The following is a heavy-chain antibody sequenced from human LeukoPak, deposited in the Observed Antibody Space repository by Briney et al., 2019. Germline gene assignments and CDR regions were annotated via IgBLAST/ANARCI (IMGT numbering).Heavy chain of an antibody. Sequence: SEALSLTCTVSGGSISSSSYYWGWIRQPPGKGLECIGSIYYSGSTYYNPSLKSRVTISIDTSKNQFSLKLSSVTAADTAMYYCARQDILVAGYTTSHYYYMDVWGKGTTVTISS. J-gene: IGHJ6*03. CDR3: ARQDILVAGYTTSHYYYMDV. CDR2: IYYSGST. CDR1: GGSISSSSYY. V-gene: IGHV4-39*01. D-gene: IGHD2-15*01.